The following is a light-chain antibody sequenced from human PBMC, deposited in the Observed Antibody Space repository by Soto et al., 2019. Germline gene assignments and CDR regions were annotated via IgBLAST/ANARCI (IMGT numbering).Light chain of an antibody. J-gene: IGKJ4*01. CDR3: HQYNSYHT. V-gene: IGKV1-5*01. CDR2: DAS. Sequence: DIQMTQSPSTLSGSVGDRVTITCRASQTISSWLAWYQQKPGKAPKLLIFDASSLESGVPSRFSGSGSGTEFTLTISSLQPDDFATYYCHQYNSYHTFGGGTKVDNK. CDR1: QTISSW.